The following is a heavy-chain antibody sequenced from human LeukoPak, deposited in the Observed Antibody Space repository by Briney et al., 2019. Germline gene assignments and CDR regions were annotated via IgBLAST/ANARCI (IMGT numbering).Heavy chain of an antibody. Sequence: GGSLRLSCAASGFTFSSYAMSWVRQAPGKGLEWVSGFSVSDKTTYYADSVKGRFTISRDNSKNTLYLQINSLRAEDTAVYYCARDQGSGINYYYYYMDVWGKGTTVTVSS. CDR1: GFTFSSYA. CDR3: ARDQGSGINYYYYYMDV. CDR2: FSVSDKTT. V-gene: IGHV3-23*01. D-gene: IGHD3-10*01. J-gene: IGHJ6*03.